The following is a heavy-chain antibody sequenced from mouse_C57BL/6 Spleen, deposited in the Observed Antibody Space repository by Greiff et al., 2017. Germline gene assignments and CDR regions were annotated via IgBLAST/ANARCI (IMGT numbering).Heavy chain of an antibody. Sequence: VKLVESGPELVKPGASVKLSCKASGYTFTSYDINWVKQRPGQGLEWIGWIYPGDGSTKYNEKFKGKATLTVDTSSSTAYMELHSLTSEDSAVYFCARADDGQYYAMDYWGQGTSVTVSS. V-gene: IGHV1-85*01. D-gene: IGHD2-3*01. CDR1: GYTFTSYD. J-gene: IGHJ4*01. CDR2: IYPGDGST. CDR3: ARADDGQYYAMDY.